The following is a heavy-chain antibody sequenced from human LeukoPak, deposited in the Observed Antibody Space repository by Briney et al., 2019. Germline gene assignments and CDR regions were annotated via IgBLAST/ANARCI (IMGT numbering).Heavy chain of an antibody. CDR2: IYTSGST. J-gene: IGHJ4*02. D-gene: IGHD6-6*01. Sequence: PSETLSLTCTVSGGSISGYYWSWIRQPAGKGLEWIGRIYTSGSTNYNPSLKSRVTMSVDTSKNQFSLKLSSVTAADTAVYYCARDPRPLARLFDYWGQGTLVTVSS. CDR3: ARDPRPLARLFDY. CDR1: GGSISGYY. V-gene: IGHV4-4*07.